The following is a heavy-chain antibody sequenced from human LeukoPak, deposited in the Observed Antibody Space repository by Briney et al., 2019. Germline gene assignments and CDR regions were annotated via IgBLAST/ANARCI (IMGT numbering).Heavy chain of an antibody. J-gene: IGHJ3*02. V-gene: IGHV1-69*04. D-gene: IGHD6-13*01. CDR2: IIPILGIA. CDR1: GGTFSSYA. CDR3: ARVSSSSSWRKYDAFDI. Sequence: SVKVSCRASGGTFSSYAISWVRQAPGQGLEWMGRIIPILGIANYAQKFQGRVTITADKSTSTAHMELSSLRSEDTAVYYCARVSSSSSWRKYDAFDIWGQGTMVTVSS.